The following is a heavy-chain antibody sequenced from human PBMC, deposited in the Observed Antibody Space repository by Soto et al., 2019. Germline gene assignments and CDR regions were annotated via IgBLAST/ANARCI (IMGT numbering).Heavy chain of an antibody. Sequence: QVQLVQSGAEVKKPGASVKVSCKASGYTFTSYGITWVRQAPGQGLEWMGWISAYSGNTNYAQRLQGRVTLTTDISTSTADMERTSIRSDDTAVSYCASDQAPYPAIIDDWGQGTLVNVSS. CDR3: ASDQAPYPAIIDD. V-gene: IGHV1-18*01. CDR2: ISAYSGNT. D-gene: IGHD2-2*02. CDR1: GYTFTSYG. J-gene: IGHJ4*02.